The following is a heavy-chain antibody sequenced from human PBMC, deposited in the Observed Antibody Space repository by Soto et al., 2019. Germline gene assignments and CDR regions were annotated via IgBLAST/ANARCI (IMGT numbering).Heavy chain of an antibody. V-gene: IGHV3-30*03. CDR2: ISYDGSNK. Sequence: GGSLRLSCAASGFTFSSYGMHWVRQAPGKGLEWVAVISYDGSNKYYADSVKGRFTISRDNSKNTLYLQMNSLRAEDRAVYYCARSEDNSGYYHPYYLDYWGLGTLVTVSS. CDR3: ARSEDNSGYYHPYYLDY. CDR1: GFTFSSYG. J-gene: IGHJ4*02. D-gene: IGHD3-22*01.